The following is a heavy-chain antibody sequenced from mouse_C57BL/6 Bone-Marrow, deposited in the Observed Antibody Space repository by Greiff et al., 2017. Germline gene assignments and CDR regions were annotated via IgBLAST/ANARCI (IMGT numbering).Heavy chain of an antibody. J-gene: IGHJ4*01. CDR1: GYTFTSYG. V-gene: IGHV1-81*01. Sequence: QVQLQQSGAELARPGASVKLSCKASGYTFTSYGISWVKQRTGQGLEWIGEIYPRSGNTYYNEKFKGKATLPADKSSSTAYMELRSLTSEDSAVYFCAREGMGLRLYAMDYWGQGTSVTVSS. CDR2: IYPRSGNT. CDR3: AREGMGLRLYAMDY. D-gene: IGHD1-1*01.